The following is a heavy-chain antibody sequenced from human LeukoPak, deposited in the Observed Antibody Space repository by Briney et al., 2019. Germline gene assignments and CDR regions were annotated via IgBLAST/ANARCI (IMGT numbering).Heavy chain of an antibody. Sequence: ASVKVSCKVSGYTHTELSMHGVGQAPGKGREGMGGFHPESGKTVNAKKYNGRVTKTHDTSTETAYIDLRSMRSEDTAVYYCATDWPPYYYGSGSHGPPPFDIWGQGTMVTVSS. J-gene: IGHJ3*02. CDR1: GYTHTELS. CDR3: ATDWPPYYYGSGSHGPPPFDI. CDR2: FHPESGKT. D-gene: IGHD3-10*01. V-gene: IGHV1-24*01.